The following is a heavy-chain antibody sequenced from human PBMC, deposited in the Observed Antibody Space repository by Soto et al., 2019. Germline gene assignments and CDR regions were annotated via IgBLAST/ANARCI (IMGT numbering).Heavy chain of an antibody. V-gene: IGHV3-33*01. CDR2: IWYDGSNK. D-gene: IGHD3-22*01. CDR3: ASGVRAYDSSGYYQPPVDY. Sequence: XGSMRLSCAASGFSVSSYGMDGVYQAPGKWLEWVAVIWYDGSNKYYADSVKGRFTISRDNSKNTLYLQMNSLRAEDTAVYYCASGVRAYDSSGYYQPPVDYWAQGTLVTVSS. CDR1: GFSVSSYG. J-gene: IGHJ4*02.